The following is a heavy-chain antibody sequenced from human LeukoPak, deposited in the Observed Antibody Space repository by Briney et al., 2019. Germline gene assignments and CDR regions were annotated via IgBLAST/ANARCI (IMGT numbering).Heavy chain of an antibody. D-gene: IGHD2-2*01. CDR2: TNPNSGGT. CDR1: GYTFTGYY. CDR3: AREGGIPAARYSTDY. J-gene: IGHJ4*02. Sequence: ASVKVSCKASGYTFTGYYMHWVRQAPGQGLEWMGWTNPNSGGTNYAQKFQGRVTMTRDTSISTAYMELSRLRSDDTAVYYCAREGGIPAARYSTDYWGQGTLVTVSS. V-gene: IGHV1-2*02.